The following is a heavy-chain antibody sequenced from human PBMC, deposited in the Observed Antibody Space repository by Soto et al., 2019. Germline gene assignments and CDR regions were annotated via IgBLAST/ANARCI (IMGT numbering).Heavy chain of an antibody. CDR3: AREGPSGSYYFDY. J-gene: IGHJ4*02. Sequence: GASVKVSFKASGYTFTGYYMHWVRQAPGQGLEWMGWINPNSGGTNYAQKFQGWVTMTRDTSISTAYMELSRLRSDDTAVYYCAREGPSGSYYFDYWGQGTLVTVSS. CDR2: INPNSGGT. V-gene: IGHV1-2*04. D-gene: IGHD1-26*01. CDR1: GYTFTGYY.